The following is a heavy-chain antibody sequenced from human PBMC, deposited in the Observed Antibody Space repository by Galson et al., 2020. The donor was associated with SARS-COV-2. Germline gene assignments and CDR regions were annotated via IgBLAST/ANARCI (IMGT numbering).Heavy chain of an antibody. CDR1: GFTFSSYW. D-gene: IGHD5-18*01. V-gene: IGHV3-7*01. CDR2: IKQDGSEK. Sequence: GESLKISCAASGFTFSSYWMSWVRQAPGKGLEWVANIKQDGSEKYYVDSVKGRFTISRDNAKNSLYLQMNSLRAEDTAVYYCARDSGYSYGPNYYYYGMDVWGQGTTVTVSS. J-gene: IGHJ6*02. CDR3: ARDSGYSYGPNYYYYGMDV.